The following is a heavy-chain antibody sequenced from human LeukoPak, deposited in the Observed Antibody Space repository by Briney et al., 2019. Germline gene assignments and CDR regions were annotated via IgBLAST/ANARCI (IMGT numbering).Heavy chain of an antibody. J-gene: IGHJ3*02. V-gene: IGHV3-33*08. Sequence: PGGSLRLSCAVSGITLSNYGMSWVRQAPGKGLEWVAVIWYDGSNKYYADSVKGRFTISRDNSKNTLYLQMNSLRAEDTAVYYCAREAHNYYDSSGFGAFDIWGQGTMVTVSS. D-gene: IGHD3-22*01. CDR3: AREAHNYYDSSGFGAFDI. CDR1: GITLSNYG. CDR2: IWYDGSNK.